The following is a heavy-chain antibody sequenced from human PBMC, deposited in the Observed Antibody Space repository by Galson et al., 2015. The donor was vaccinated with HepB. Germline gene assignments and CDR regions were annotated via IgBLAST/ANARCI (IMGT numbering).Heavy chain of an antibody. CDR1: GYTFSSFA. Sequence: SVKVSCKASGYTFSSFAIHWVRQAPGQRLEWMGWINAGNGKTKYSQKFRGRVAITRDTSASTAYMELSSLRSEDTAVYYCARYSSGFYAMDVWGQGTTVTVSS. J-gene: IGHJ6*02. CDR3: ARYSSGFYAMDV. V-gene: IGHV1-3*01. D-gene: IGHD6-19*01. CDR2: INAGNGKT.